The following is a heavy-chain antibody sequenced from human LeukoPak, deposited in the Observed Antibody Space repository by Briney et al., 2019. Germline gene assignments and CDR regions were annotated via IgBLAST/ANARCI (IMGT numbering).Heavy chain of an antibody. J-gene: IGHJ4*02. CDR1: GFTVSSNY. Sequence: PGGSLRLSCAASGFTVSSNYMSWVRQAPGKGLEWVSVIYSGGSTYYADSVKGRFTISRDNSKNTLYLQMSSLRTADTAVYYCARDVGDEGNYWGQRTLVTVSS. CDR3: ARDVGDEGNY. CDR2: IYSGGST. V-gene: IGHV3-53*01. D-gene: IGHD3-16*01.